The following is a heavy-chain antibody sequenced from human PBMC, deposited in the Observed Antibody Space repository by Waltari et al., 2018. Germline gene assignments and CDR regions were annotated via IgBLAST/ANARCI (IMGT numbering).Heavy chain of an antibody. Sequence: QVQLQESGPGLVKPSQTLSLTCTVSGGSISRGSYYWSWIRHPAGKGLEWIGRIYTSGSTNYNPSLKSRVTISVDTSKNQFSLKLSSVTAADTAVYYCAREGPNYYGSGSYYYWGQGTLVTVSS. CDR1: GGSISRGSYY. J-gene: IGHJ4*02. V-gene: IGHV4-61*02. D-gene: IGHD3-10*01. CDR3: AREGPNYYGSGSYYY. CDR2: IYTSGST.